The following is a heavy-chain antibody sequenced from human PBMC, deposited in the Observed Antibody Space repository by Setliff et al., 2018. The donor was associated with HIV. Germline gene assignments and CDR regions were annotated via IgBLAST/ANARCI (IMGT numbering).Heavy chain of an antibody. CDR3: ARVRLTMIMMVDYFDQ. Sequence: PSETLSLTCTVSGDSISSYYWGWIRQPPGKGLEWIGEINHSGSTNCNPSLKSRVTISVDTSKNQFSLNLSSVTAADTAVYYCARVRLTMIMMVDYFDQWGQGTLVTVSS. CDR2: INHSGST. J-gene: IGHJ4*02. D-gene: IGHD3-22*01. CDR1: GDSISSYY. V-gene: IGHV4-34*01.